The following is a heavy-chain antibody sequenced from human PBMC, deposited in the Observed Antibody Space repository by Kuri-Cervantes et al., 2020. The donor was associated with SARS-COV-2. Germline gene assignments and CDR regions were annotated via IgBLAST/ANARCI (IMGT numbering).Heavy chain of an antibody. CDR2: INPDGSYT. CDR3: AKDSFRYCSGGGCSSGGFDI. CDR1: GFTFSGHW. Sequence: GGSLRLSCAASGFTFSGHWIHWVRQAPGKGLVWVSRINPDGSYTNNADSVKGRFTLSRDNAKNMLFLQMNSLKPEDTALYYCAKDSFRYCSGGGCSSGGFDIWGQGTMVTVSS. J-gene: IGHJ3*02. D-gene: IGHD2-15*01. V-gene: IGHV3-74*01.